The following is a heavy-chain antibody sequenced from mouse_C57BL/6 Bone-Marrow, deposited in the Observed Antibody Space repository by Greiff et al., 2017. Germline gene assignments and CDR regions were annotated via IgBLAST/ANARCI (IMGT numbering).Heavy chain of an antibody. CDR3: ARGVWRFAY. Sequence: QVQLQQSGAELARPGASVKLSCKASGYTFTSYGISWVKPRTGPGLEWIGEIYPRSGNTYYNEKFKGKATLTADKSSSTAYMELRSLTSEDSAGYCCARGVWRFAYWGQGTLVTVSA. CDR2: IYPRSGNT. J-gene: IGHJ3*01. V-gene: IGHV1-81*01. CDR1: GYTFTSYG.